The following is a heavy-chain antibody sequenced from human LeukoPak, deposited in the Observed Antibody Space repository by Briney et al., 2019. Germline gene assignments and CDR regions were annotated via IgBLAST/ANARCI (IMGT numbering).Heavy chain of an antibody. CDR1: GYTFTSYD. V-gene: IGHV1-8*01. D-gene: IGHD3-3*01. J-gene: IGHJ6*02. CDR3: ARGLGFYDFWSGWLNSGASHYYYYGMDV. Sequence: ASVKVSCKASGYTFTSYDINWVRQATGQGLEWMGWMNPNSGNTGYAQKFQDRVTMTRNTSISTAYMELSSLRSEDTAVYYCARGLGFYDFWSGWLNSGASHYYYYGMDVWGQGTTVTVSS. CDR2: MNPNSGNT.